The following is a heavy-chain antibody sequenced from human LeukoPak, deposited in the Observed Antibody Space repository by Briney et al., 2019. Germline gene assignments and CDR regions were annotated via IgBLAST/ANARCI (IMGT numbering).Heavy chain of an antibody. Sequence: GGSLRLSCSASGFTFSSFAMHWVRQASGQGLEYISPIRSDGGSTYYADSVKGRFTISRDNYKNTLYLQMSSLRAEDTAVYYCVKDRGGAVAGPFDYWGQGALVTVSS. D-gene: IGHD6-19*01. CDR2: IRSDGGST. CDR1: GFTFSSFA. CDR3: VKDRGGAVAGPFDY. V-gene: IGHV3-64D*09. J-gene: IGHJ4*02.